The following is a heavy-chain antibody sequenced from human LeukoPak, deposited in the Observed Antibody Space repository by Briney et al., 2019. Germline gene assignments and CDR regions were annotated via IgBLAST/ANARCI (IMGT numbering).Heavy chain of an antibody. Sequence: PGRSLRLSCAASGFTFSSYGMHWVRQAPGKGLEWVAVISYDGSNKYYADSVKGRFTISRDNSKNTLYLQMGSLRPEDMAVYYCARVDSGSACASWGQGILVTVSS. CDR2: ISYDGSNK. D-gene: IGHD6-19*01. CDR1: GFTFSSYG. J-gene: IGHJ1*01. CDR3: ARVDSGSACAS. V-gene: IGHV3-30*03.